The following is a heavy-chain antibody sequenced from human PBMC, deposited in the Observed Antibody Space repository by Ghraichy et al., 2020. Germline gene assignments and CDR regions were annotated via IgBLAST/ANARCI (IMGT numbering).Heavy chain of an antibody. CDR1: GFTFSTYS. V-gene: IGHV3-21*01. Sequence: GESLNISCVASGFTFSTYSMNWVRQAPGKGLEWVAIITNKNYIGYVDSVKGRFTISRDNAKNSLYLQMNSLRAEDTAVYYCATDSREYNDYNYAWGQGTLVTVSS. CDR2: ITNKNYI. D-gene: IGHD5-24*01. J-gene: IGHJ5*02. CDR3: ATDSREYNDYNYA.